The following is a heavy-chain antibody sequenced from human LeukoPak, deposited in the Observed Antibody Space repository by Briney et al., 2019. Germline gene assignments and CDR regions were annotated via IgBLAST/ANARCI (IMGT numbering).Heavy chain of an antibody. D-gene: IGHD2/OR15-2a*01. CDR2: ISSSSSTI. CDR3: AREEDNADEYLREDY. V-gene: IGHV3-48*04. CDR1: GFTFSSYS. Sequence: GGSLRLSCAASGFTFSSYSMNWVRQAPGKGLEWVSCISSSSSTIYYADSVKGRFTISRDNARNSLFLQMNSLRAEDTAVYYCAREEDNADEYLREDYWGQGTLVTVSS. J-gene: IGHJ4*02.